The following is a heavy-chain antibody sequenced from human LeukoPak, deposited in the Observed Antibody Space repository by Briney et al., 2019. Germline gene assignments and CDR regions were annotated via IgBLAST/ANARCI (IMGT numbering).Heavy chain of an antibody. CDR1: GGSFSGYY. Sequence: SETLSLTCAVYGGSFSGYYWGWIRHPPGKGLDWIGEINHSGSTNYNPSLKSRVTISVDTSKNQFSLKLSSVTAADTAVYYCARGSHSSGWYSYYYYGMDVWGQGTTVTVSS. V-gene: IGHV4-34*01. CDR2: INHSGST. D-gene: IGHD6-19*01. CDR3: ARGSHSSGWYSYYYYGMDV. J-gene: IGHJ6*02.